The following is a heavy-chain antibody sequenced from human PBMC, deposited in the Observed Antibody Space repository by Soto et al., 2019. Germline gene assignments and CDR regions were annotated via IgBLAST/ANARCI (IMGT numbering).Heavy chain of an antibody. Sequence: VQLVESGGGVVQPGRSLRLSCAASGFTFSDYAMHWVRQAPGKGLEWVAVVSHDGRNTHYTDSVKGRFTISRDSSKNTVSLEMTSLRAEDTVVYYCAKGGRQWLVTSDFNLRGQGALVTVSS. CDR1: GFTFSDYA. CDR3: AKGGRQWLVTSDFNL. D-gene: IGHD6-19*01. V-gene: IGHV3-30*18. J-gene: IGHJ4*02. CDR2: VSHDGRNT.